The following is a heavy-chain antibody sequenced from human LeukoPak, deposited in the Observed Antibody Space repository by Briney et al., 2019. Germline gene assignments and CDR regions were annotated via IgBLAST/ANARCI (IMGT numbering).Heavy chain of an antibody. CDR3: ARDRQGMYSSSGLDY. V-gene: IGHV4-61*02. J-gene: IGHJ4*02. D-gene: IGHD6-6*01. CDR1: GGSISSGSYY. Sequence: SETLSLTCTVSGGSISSGSYYWSWIRQPAGKGLEWIWRIYTSGSTNYNPSLKSRVTISVDTSKNQFSLKLSSVTAADTAVYYCARDRQGMYSSSGLDYWGQGTLVTVSS. CDR2: IYTSGST.